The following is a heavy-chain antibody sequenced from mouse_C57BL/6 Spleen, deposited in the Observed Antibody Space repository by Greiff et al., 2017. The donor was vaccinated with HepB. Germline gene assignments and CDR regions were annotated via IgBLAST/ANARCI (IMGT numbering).Heavy chain of an antibody. CDR1: GYAFTNYL. Sequence: QVQLQQSGAELVRPGTSVKVSCKASGYAFTNYLIEWVKQRPGQGLEWIGVINPGSGGTNYNEKFKGKATLTADKSSSTAYMQLSSLTSEDSAVYFCARGGLYGSSYGFAYWGQGTLVTVSA. J-gene: IGHJ3*01. CDR2: INPGSGGT. V-gene: IGHV1-54*01. CDR3: ARGGLYGSSYGFAY. D-gene: IGHD1-1*01.